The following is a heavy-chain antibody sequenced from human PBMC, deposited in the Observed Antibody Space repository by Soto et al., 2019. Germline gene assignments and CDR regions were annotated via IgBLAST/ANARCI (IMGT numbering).Heavy chain of an antibody. D-gene: IGHD6-13*01. Sequence: EVQLLESGGGLVQPGGSLSLSCAASGFTFSSYSMTWVRQAPGKGLEWVSAVSGSGGSAYYADSVKGRFTISRDNSKNTLYLQMSSLRAEDTAVYYCAKKDGSWYHPAGDYWGQGTLVTVSS. CDR3: AKKDGSWYHPAGDY. CDR1: GFTFSSYS. J-gene: IGHJ4*02. CDR2: VSGSGGSA. V-gene: IGHV3-23*01.